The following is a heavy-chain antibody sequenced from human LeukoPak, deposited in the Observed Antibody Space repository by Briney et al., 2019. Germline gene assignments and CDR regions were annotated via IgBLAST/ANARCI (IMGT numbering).Heavy chain of an antibody. V-gene: IGHV3-74*01. CDR3: ARERKYDSNFDY. Sequence: AGGSLRLSCAASGFTFSSYWMHWVRHAPGKGLVWVSRINSDGSSTSYADSVKGRFTISRDNAKNTLYLQMNSLRAEDRAVYYCARERKYDSNFDYWGQGTLVTVSS. CDR1: GFTFSSYW. J-gene: IGHJ4*02. CDR2: INSDGSST. D-gene: IGHD1-1*01.